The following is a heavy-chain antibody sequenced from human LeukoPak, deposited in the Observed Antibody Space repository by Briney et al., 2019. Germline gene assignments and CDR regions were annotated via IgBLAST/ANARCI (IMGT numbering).Heavy chain of an antibody. J-gene: IGHJ3*02. CDR3: ARVMHQLLLEGAFDI. D-gene: IGHD2-2*01. CDR2: ISNSSSYI. Sequence: GGSLRLSCAASGFTFSSYSMNWVRQAPGKGLEWVSSISNSSSYIYYADSVKGRFTISRDNAKNSLYLQMNSLRAEDTAVYYCARVMHQLLLEGAFDIWGQGTMVTVSS. CDR1: GFTFSSYS. V-gene: IGHV3-21*01.